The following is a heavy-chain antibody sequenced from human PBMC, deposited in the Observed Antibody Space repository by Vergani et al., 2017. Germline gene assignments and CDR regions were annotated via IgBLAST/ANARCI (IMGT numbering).Heavy chain of an antibody. CDR2: ISPKTGDT. V-gene: IGHV1-2*02. D-gene: IGHD1-26*01. CDR3: EHSWNFGRRDWFDS. Sequence: QVQLMQSGPVMKKPGGSMKVSCQASESTFSDDNIHWVRQAPGQGLQWMGWISPKTGDTDYLQKIQHRVTMTRVASTKTVYLKMTRLTSDDTAIYYCEHSWNFGRRDWFDSWGPGTLVTVSS. CDR1: ESTFSDDN. J-gene: IGHJ5*01.